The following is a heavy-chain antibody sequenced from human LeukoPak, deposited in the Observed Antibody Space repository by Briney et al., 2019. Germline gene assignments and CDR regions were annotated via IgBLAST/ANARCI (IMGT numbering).Heavy chain of an antibody. J-gene: IGHJ2*01. V-gene: IGHV3-53*01. CDR3: ARDTSGYCSTSRCYGSWYFDL. CDR2: LYSGGDT. CDR1: GFTVSSNY. D-gene: IGHD2-2*01. Sequence: GGSLRLSCAASGFTVSSNYINWVRQAPGKGLEWVSVLYSGGDTYYADSVKGRFTVSRDNSKNTLYLQMNSLGAEDTAVYYCARDTSGYCSTSRCYGSWYFDLWGRGTLVTVSS.